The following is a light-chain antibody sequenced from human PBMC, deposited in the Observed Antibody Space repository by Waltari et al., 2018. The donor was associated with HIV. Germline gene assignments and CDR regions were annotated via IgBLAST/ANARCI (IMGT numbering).Light chain of an antibody. CDR2: LHSDGSH. CDR3: QTWGTDIPGV. CDR1: GGHRSSA. V-gene: IGLV4-69*02. Sequence: QLVLTQSPSASASLGASVKLTCILSGGHRSSAIAWPQHQPQKGPRYLMMLHSDGSHSKGDGISDRFSGSSSRSGAERYLTISSLQSEDEGDYYCQTWGTDIPGVFGGGTKLTVL. J-gene: IGLJ3*02.